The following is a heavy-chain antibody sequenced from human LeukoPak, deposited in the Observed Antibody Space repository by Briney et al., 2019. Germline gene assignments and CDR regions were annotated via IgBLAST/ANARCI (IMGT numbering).Heavy chain of an antibody. CDR3: ARGVSFDP. Sequence: PGGSLRRSCAASGFAFSSSEMNWVRQAPGKGLEWVSYISSSGSTIYYADSVKGRFTISRDNAKNSLSLQMNSLRAEDTAVYYCARGVSFDPWVQGTLVTVSS. J-gene: IGHJ5*02. CDR1: GFAFSSSE. CDR2: ISSSGSTI. V-gene: IGHV3-48*03.